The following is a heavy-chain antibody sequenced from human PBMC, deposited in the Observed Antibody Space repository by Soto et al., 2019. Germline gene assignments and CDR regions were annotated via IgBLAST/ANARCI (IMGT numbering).Heavy chain of an antibody. Sequence: SETLSLTCTVSGGSTRGYYWSWIRQSPGKGLEWIGYMYYNGSPSYNPSLKSRVTISVDTSKNQFSLKLNSVTAADTAIYYCAGRRDWLFFDFWGQGTLVTVS. CDR2: MYYNGSP. CDR3: AGRRDWLFFDF. J-gene: IGHJ4*02. D-gene: IGHD3-9*01. V-gene: IGHV4-59*12. CDR1: GGSTRGYY.